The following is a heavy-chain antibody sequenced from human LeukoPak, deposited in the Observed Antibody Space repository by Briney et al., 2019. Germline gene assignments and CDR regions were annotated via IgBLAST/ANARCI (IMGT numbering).Heavy chain of an antibody. J-gene: IGHJ6*03. D-gene: IGHD6-19*01. CDR3: ARAVGSSGWYGRYYYYYMDV. Sequence: ASVTLSFNSSGYGFTSCDINWVRQAPGLGLEWLWCLSPNGGNTGYAQKFQGRVTMTRNTSISTAYMELSSLSSEDTAVYYCARAVGSSGWYGRYYYYYMDVWGKGTTVTVSS. CDR2: LSPNGGNT. V-gene: IGHV1-8*01. CDR1: GYGFTSCD.